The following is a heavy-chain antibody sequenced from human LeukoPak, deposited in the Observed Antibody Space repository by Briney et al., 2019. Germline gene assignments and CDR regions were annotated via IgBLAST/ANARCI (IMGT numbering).Heavy chain of an antibody. D-gene: IGHD6-13*01. CDR3: ARDLRITAAAYKYYYYYGMDV. Sequence: GGSLRLSCAASGFTFSSYAMHWVRQAPGKGLEWVAVISYDGSNKYYADSVKGRFTISRDNSKNTLYLQMNSLRAEDTAVYYCARDLRITAAAYKYYYYYGMDVWGQGTLVTVSS. V-gene: IGHV3-30*04. J-gene: IGHJ6*02. CDR1: GFTFSSYA. CDR2: ISYDGSNK.